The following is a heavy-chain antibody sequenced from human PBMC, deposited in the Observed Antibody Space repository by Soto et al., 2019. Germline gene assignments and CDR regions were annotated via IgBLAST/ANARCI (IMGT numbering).Heavy chain of an antibody. CDR1: GGTFSSYT. CDR3: ASYLEGPGDYEMDY. D-gene: IGHD4-17*01. J-gene: IGHJ4*02. Sequence: QVQLVQSGAEVKKPGSSVKVSCKASGGTFSSYTISWVRQAPGQGLEWMGRIIPILGIANYAQKFQGRVTITADKSTSTAYMELSSLRSEDTAVYYCASYLEGPGDYEMDYWGQGTLVTVSS. V-gene: IGHV1-69*02. CDR2: IIPILGIA.